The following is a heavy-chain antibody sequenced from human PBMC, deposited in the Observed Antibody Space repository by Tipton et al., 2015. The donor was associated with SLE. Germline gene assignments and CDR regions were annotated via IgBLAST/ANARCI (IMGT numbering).Heavy chain of an antibody. CDR1: GGSFSGYY. J-gene: IGHJ6*02. CDR2: INHSGST. Sequence: LSLTCAVYGGSFSGYYWSWIRQPPGKGLEWIGEINHSGSTNYNPSLKSRVTISVDTSKNQFSLKLSSVTAADTAVYYCARHGYYDSSVSGYGMDVWGQGTTVTVSS. CDR3: ARHGYYDSSVSGYGMDV. V-gene: IGHV4-34*01. D-gene: IGHD3-22*01.